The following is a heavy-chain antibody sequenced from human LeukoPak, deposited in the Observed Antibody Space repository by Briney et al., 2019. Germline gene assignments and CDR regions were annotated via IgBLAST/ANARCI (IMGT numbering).Heavy chain of an antibody. Sequence: GASVKVSCKASGYTFTGYYMHWVRQAPGQGLEWMGWINPNSGGTNYAQKFQGRVTMTRDTSISTAYMELSRLRSDDTAVYYCARETGSKFHDFWNPMGLNYYYYYMDVWGKGTTVTVSS. CDR3: ARETGSKFHDFWNPMGLNYYYYYMDV. CDR1: GYTFTGYY. V-gene: IGHV1-2*02. D-gene: IGHD3-3*01. J-gene: IGHJ6*03. CDR2: INPNSGGT.